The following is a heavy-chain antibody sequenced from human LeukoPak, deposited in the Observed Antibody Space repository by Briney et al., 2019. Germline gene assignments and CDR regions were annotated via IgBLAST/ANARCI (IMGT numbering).Heavy chain of an antibody. J-gene: IGHJ4*02. CDR2: IYTSGST. CDR3: ARDFFNEQGFDY. Sequence: WETLSLTCTVSGGSISSYYWSWIRQPAGKGVEWIGRIYTSGSTNYNPSLKSRVTMSVDTSKNQFSLKLSSVTAADTAVYYCARDFFNEQGFDYWGQGTLVTVSS. V-gene: IGHV4-4*07. CDR1: GGSISSYY. D-gene: IGHD1-1*01.